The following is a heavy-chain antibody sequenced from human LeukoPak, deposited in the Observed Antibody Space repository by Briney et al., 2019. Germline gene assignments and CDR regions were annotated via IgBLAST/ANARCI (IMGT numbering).Heavy chain of an antibody. J-gene: IGHJ4*02. Sequence: GGSLRLSCAASGFTFSAYYMSWIRQAPGKGLEWVSYISSSSSYTNYADSVKGRFTISRDNAKNSLYLQMNSLRAEDTAVYYCARVLSRGSFDYWGQGTLVTVSS. D-gene: IGHD2-8*01. CDR1: GFTFSAYY. V-gene: IGHV3-11*06. CDR2: ISSSSSYT. CDR3: ARVLSRGSFDY.